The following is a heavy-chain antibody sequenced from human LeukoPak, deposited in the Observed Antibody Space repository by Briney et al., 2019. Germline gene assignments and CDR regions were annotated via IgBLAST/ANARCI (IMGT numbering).Heavy chain of an antibody. V-gene: IGHV3-48*03. CDR2: ISSIGTTI. D-gene: IGHD1-26*01. CDR1: GFTFSIYE. CDR3: ARGERGDS. J-gene: IGHJ4*02. Sequence: AGGSLRLSCAASGFTFSIYEMNWVRQAPGKGLEWVSYISSIGTTIYYADSVKGRFTISRDNAKNSLYLQMNSLRAEDTAVYYCARGERGDSWGQGTLVTVSS.